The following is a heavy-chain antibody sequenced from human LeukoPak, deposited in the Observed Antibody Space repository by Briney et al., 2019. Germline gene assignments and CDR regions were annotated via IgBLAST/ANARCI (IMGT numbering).Heavy chain of an antibody. J-gene: IGHJ6*02. CDR3: ARGQGLRYFDWPHYYYYYGMDV. Sequence: SETLSLTCTVSGGSISSYYWSWIRQPAGKGLEWIGRIYTSGSTNYNPSLKSRVTMSVDTSKNQFSLKLSSVTAADTAVYYCARGQGLRYFDWPHYYYYYGMDVWGQGTTVTVSS. CDR1: GGSISSYY. D-gene: IGHD3-9*01. V-gene: IGHV4-4*07. CDR2: IYTSGST.